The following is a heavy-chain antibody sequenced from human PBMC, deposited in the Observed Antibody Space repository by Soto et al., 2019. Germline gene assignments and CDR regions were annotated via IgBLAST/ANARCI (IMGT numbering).Heavy chain of an antibody. CDR1: GFTFSSYW. Sequence: GGSLRLSCAASGFTFSSYWMSWVRQAPGKGLERVANIKQDGSEKYYVDSVKGRFTISRDNAKNSLYLQMNSLRAEDTAVYYCARDNCSSTSCYRWDAFDIWGQGTMVTVSS. CDR3: ARDNCSSTSCYRWDAFDI. V-gene: IGHV3-7*01. D-gene: IGHD2-2*01. CDR2: IKQDGSEK. J-gene: IGHJ3*02.